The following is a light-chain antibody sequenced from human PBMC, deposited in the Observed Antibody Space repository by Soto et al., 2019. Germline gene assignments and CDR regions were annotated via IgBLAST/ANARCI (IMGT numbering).Light chain of an antibody. CDR3: QQYNNWPRT. Sequence: EIVMPQSPVILSVYPGERATLSCRASQSVSSNLAWYQQRPGQAPRLLIYGASTRATGIPVKFSGSGSGTEFTLTIGSLQSEDFVVYYCQQYNNWPRTFGQGTKVDIK. CDR1: QSVSSN. J-gene: IGKJ1*01. CDR2: GAS. V-gene: IGKV3-15*01.